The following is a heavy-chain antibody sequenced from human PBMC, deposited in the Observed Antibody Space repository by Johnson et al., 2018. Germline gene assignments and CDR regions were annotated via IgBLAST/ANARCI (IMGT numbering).Heavy chain of an antibody. J-gene: IGHJ6*02. V-gene: IGHV3-33*01. Sequence: QVQLVQSGGGVVQXGRSXRLXCAASGFTFSSYGMHWVRQAPGKGLEWVAVIWYDGSNKYYADSVKGRFTISRDNSKNTRYLQMNSLRAEDTAVYYCARTRAPSYYYYGMDVWGQGTTVTVSS. CDR3: ARTRAPSYYYYGMDV. CDR2: IWYDGSNK. CDR1: GFTFSSYG.